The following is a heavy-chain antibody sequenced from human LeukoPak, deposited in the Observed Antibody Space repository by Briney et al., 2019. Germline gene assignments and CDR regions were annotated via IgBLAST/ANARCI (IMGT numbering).Heavy chain of an antibody. CDR1: GYTFIGYY. V-gene: IGHV1-2*02. CDR2: INPISGVT. Sequence: ASVKVSCKASGYTFIGYYMHWVRQAPGQGLEWMGSINPISGVTNYAQKFQGRVTMTRDTSFSTAYMELSSLRSDDTAVYYCARRVLYDMDVWGQGTTVTVSS. J-gene: IGHJ6*02. CDR3: ARRVLYDMDV.